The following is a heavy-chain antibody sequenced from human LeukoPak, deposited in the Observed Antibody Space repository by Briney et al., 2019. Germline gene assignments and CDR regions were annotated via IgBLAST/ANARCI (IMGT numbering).Heavy chain of an antibody. CDR3: AKDLLRGVTDY. D-gene: IGHD3-3*01. Sequence: GGSLRLSCAASGFTFSSYAMSWVRRAPGKGLEWVSGISASGGSTYNADSVKDRFTISRDNSKNTLYLQMNSLRAEDTAVYYCAKDLLRGVTDYWGQGTLVTVSS. CDR1: GFTFSSYA. J-gene: IGHJ4*02. CDR2: ISASGGST. V-gene: IGHV3-23*01.